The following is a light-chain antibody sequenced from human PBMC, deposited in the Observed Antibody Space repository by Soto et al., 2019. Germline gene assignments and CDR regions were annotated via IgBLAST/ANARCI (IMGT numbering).Light chain of an antibody. CDR2: DTS. CDR1: QNISSY. J-gene: IGKJ5*01. Sequence: EIVLTQSPVTLSLSPGERATLSCRASQNISSYLGWYQQKPGQAPRVLICDTSNRATGIPARFSGSGSGTDFALTISRLEPEDFAVYYCQQRGDWPPITFGQGTRLEIK. CDR3: QQRGDWPPIT. V-gene: IGKV3-11*01.